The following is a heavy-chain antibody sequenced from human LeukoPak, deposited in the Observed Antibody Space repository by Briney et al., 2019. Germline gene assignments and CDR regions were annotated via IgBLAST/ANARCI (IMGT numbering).Heavy chain of an antibody. CDR2: INPNSGDT. V-gene: IGHV1-2*02. Sequence: ASVKVSCKASEYTFTGYYMHWVRQAPGQGLEWMGWINPNSGDTNYAQKFQGRVTMTRDTSISTAYMELSRLRSDDTAVYYCARSYGSGEDWFDPWGQGTLVTVSS. D-gene: IGHD3-10*01. J-gene: IGHJ5*02. CDR3: ARSYGSGEDWFDP. CDR1: EYTFTGYY.